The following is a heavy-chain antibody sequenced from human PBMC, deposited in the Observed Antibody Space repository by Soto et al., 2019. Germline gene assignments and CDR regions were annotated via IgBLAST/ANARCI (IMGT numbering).Heavy chain of an antibody. CDR1: GFTFDDYA. D-gene: IGHD2-2*01. V-gene: IGHV3-9*01. J-gene: IGHJ3*02. Sequence: GGSLRLSCAASGFTFDDYAMHWVRQAPGKGLEWVSGISWNSGSIGYADSVKGRFTISRDNAKNSLYLQMNSLRAEDTALYYCAKDRGEEGSSTSCYAGICAFDIWGQGTMVTVSS. CDR2: ISWNSGSI. CDR3: AKDRGEEGSSTSCYAGICAFDI.